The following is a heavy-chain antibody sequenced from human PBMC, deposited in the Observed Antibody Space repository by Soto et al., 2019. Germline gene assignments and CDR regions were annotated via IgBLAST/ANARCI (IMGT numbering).Heavy chain of an antibody. Sequence: GESLKISCKGSGYNFAGYWIAWVRQMPGKGLELMGIIYPSDSDTRYRPSFQGQVTISAGKSISSAYLQWSSLGASDTAMYYCARGGVSTRTFDYWGQGTPVTVSS. CDR3: ARGGVSTRTFDY. V-gene: IGHV5-51*01. CDR2: IYPSDSDT. CDR1: GYNFAGYW. D-gene: IGHD3-3*01. J-gene: IGHJ4*02.